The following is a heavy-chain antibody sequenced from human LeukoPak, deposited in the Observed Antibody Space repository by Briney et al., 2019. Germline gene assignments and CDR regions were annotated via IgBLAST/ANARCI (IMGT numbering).Heavy chain of an antibody. Sequence: TGGSLRLSCAASGFTFSSYAMSWVRQAPGKGLEWVSAISGSGGSTYYADSVKGRFTISRDNSKNTLYLQMNSLRAEDTAVYYCAKVSSYYYDSSGYYSPVWGQGTMVTVSS. CDR3: AKVSSYYYDSSGYYSPV. CDR2: ISGSGGST. D-gene: IGHD3-22*01. CDR1: GFTFSSYA. J-gene: IGHJ3*01. V-gene: IGHV3-23*01.